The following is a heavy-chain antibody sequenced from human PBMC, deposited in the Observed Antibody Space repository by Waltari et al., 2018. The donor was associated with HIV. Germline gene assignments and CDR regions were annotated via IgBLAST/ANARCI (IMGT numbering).Heavy chain of an antibody. D-gene: IGHD3-10*01. Sequence: QVQLQESGPGLVKPSETLSLTCTVSGYSISSGYYWGWIRQPPGKGLEWIGSIYHSGSTYYNPSLNGRGTISVDTSKNQFSLKLSAVTAADTAVYYCARGDQSYPRLWFGEFGMDVWGQGTTVTVSS. J-gene: IGHJ6*02. CDR3: ARGDQSYPRLWFGEFGMDV. V-gene: IGHV4-38-2*02. CDR2: IYHSGST. CDR1: GYSISSGYY.